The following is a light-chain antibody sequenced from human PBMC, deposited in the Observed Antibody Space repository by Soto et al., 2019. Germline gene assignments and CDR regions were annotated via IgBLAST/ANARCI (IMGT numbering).Light chain of an antibody. CDR1: QSVSSD. Sequence: EIVMTQSPATLSVSPGDRATLSCRASQSVSSDLVWYQQKPGQAPRLLIFGASTRATDIPARFSGSGSGTEFTLTISSLQSEDFAVYYCQQYSNWPPVLTFGGGTKVDIK. CDR3: QQYSNWPPVLT. V-gene: IGKV3-15*01. CDR2: GAS. J-gene: IGKJ4*01.